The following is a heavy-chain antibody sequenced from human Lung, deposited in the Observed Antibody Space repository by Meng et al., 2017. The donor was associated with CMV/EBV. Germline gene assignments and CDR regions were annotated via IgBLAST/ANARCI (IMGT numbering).Heavy chain of an antibody. CDR2: MNPNSGNT. Sequence: ASXXVSXKPSGYTFTSYDINWVRQATGQGLEWMGWMNPNSGNTGVAQKFQGRVTMTRDTSINTAYMELSSLKSEDTAIYYCARGGGSVQFVEWLNYLGQGXLVTVSS. CDR3: ARGGGSVQFVEWLNY. V-gene: IGHV1-8*01. J-gene: IGHJ4*02. CDR1: GYTFTSYD. D-gene: IGHD3-3*01.